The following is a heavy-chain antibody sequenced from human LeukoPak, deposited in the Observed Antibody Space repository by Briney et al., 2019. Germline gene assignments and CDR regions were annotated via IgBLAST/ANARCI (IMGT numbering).Heavy chain of an antibody. CDR2: IGIDSGNT. CDR1: GFIFNDYS. CDR3: ARDHNYALDN. J-gene: IGHJ4*02. V-gene: IGHV3-48*04. Sequence: GGSLRLSCAASGFIFNDYSMNWVRQAPGKGLEWISYIGIDSGNTKYADSVKGRFTISGDNAKSSLYLQMNSLRVEDTAVYYCARDHNYALDNWGQGTLVTVSS. D-gene: IGHD4-11*01.